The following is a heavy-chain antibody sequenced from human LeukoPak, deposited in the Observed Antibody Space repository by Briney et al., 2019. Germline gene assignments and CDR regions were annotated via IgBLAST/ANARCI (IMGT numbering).Heavy chain of an antibody. CDR3: ARGSSSWPYYYYYGMDV. D-gene: IGHD6-13*01. Sequence: SETLSLTCNVSGGSISSYYWSWIRQPPGKGLEWIGYIYYSGSTNYNPSLKSRVTISVDTSKNQFSLKLSSVTAADTAVYYCARGSSSWPYYYYYGMDVWGRGTTVTVSS. V-gene: IGHV4-59*01. J-gene: IGHJ6*02. CDR2: IYYSGST. CDR1: GGSISSYY.